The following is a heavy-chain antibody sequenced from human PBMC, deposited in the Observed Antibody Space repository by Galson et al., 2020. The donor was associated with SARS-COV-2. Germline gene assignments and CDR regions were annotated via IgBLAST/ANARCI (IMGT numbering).Heavy chain of an antibody. V-gene: IGHV4-61*07. J-gene: IGHJ4*02. D-gene: IGHD1-1*01. CDR3: ARLNWNARGLDY. Sequence: QPPGRGLECIGYIFYSGSSNYNPSLKSRVTISLDTSKSQFSLKLTSVTAADTAVYYCARLNWNARGLDYWGQGTLVTVSS. CDR2: IFYSGSS.